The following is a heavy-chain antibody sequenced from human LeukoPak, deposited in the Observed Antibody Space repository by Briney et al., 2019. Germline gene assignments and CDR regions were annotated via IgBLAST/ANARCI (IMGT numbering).Heavy chain of an antibody. Sequence: GSLRLSCAASGFTFSSYSMNWIRQPPGKGLEWIGSIHYSGSTYYNPSLKSRFIMSVDTSKNQFSLNLSSVTAADTAVYYCARHYYGYYDSSGYYLGYYFDYWGQGTLVTVSS. CDR3: ARHYYGYYDSSGYYLGYYFDY. CDR1: GFTFSSYS. D-gene: IGHD3-22*01. V-gene: IGHV4-39*01. J-gene: IGHJ4*02. CDR2: IHYSGST.